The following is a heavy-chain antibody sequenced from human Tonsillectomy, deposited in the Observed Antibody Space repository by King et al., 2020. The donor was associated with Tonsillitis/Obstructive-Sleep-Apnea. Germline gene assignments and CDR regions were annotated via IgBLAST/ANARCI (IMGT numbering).Heavy chain of an antibody. J-gene: IGHJ3*02. Sequence: QLQESGPGLVKPSETLSLTCTVSGGSISSYYWSWIRQPPGKGLEWIGFIYYSGSTNYNPSLKSRVTISVDTPKNQFSLKLSSVTAADTAVYYCARDPDRLDAFDIWGQGTMVTVSS. V-gene: IGHV4-59*01. CDR3: ARDPDRLDAFDI. CDR1: GGSISSYY. CDR2: IYYSGST.